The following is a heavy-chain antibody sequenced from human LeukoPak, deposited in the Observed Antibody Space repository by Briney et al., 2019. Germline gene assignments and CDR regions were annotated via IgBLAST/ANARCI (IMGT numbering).Heavy chain of an antibody. V-gene: IGHV4-61*02. CDR3: ARDKFRCFDP. CDR2: IYTSGST. Sequence: PSQTLSLTCTVSGGSISSGSYYWSWIRQPAGKGLEWIGRIYTSGSTNYNPSLKSRVTISVDTSKNQFSLKLSSVTAADTAVYYCARDKFRCFDPWGQGTLVTVSS. J-gene: IGHJ5*02. D-gene: IGHD4-17*01. CDR1: GGSISSGSYY.